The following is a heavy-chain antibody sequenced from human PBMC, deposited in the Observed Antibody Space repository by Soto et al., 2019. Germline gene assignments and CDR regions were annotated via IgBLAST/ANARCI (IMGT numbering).Heavy chain of an antibody. V-gene: IGHV1-3*01. D-gene: IGHD3-10*01. CDR1: GYTFTSYA. CDR2: INAGNGNT. Sequence: GASVKVSCKASGYTFTSYAMHWVRQAPGQRLEWMGWINAGNGNTKYSQKLQGRVTITRDTSASTAYMELRSLRSDDTAVYFCARDTRRGEYDYWGQGTLVTVSS. CDR3: ARDTRRGEYDY. J-gene: IGHJ4*02.